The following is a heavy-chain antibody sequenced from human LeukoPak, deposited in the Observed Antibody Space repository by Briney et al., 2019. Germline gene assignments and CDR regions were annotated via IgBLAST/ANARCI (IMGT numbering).Heavy chain of an antibody. V-gene: IGHV3-7*03. D-gene: IGHD2-15*01. CDR2: INSDGSEG. Sequence: GGSLRLSCAVSGFTFSGFWMSWSCQALGKGLEWVASINSDGSEGYYADVVKGRFTISRDNAKNSLYLQINSLRAEDTAVYYCVVGGSPGYWGQGTLVTVSS. CDR1: GFTFSGFW. J-gene: IGHJ4*02. CDR3: VVGGSPGY.